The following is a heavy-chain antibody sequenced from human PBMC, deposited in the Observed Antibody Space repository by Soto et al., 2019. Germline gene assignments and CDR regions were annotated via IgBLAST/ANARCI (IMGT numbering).Heavy chain of an antibody. CDR2: VYYSGST. CDR3: AAHDYGDYYYYYYMDV. Sequence: SETLSLTCTVSGGSISSSSYYWGWIRQPPGKGLEWIGSVYYSGSTYYNPSLKSRVTISVDTSKNQFSLKLSSVTAADTAVYYCAAHDYGDYYYYYYMDVWGKGTTVTVSS. V-gene: IGHV4-39*01. CDR1: GGSISSSSYY. D-gene: IGHD4-17*01. J-gene: IGHJ6*03.